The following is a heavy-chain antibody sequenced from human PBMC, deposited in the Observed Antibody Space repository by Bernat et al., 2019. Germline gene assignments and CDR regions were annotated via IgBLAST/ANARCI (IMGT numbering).Heavy chain of an antibody. V-gene: IGHV1-3*01. CDR2: INAGNGNT. D-gene: IGHD2-2*01. CDR1: GYTFTSYA. CDR3: ARDPELASVVPAAPRGLDY. Sequence: QVQLVQSGAEVKKPGASVKVSCKASGYTFTSYAMHWVRQAPGQRLEWMGWINAGNGNTKYSRKFQGRVTITRDTSASTAYMELSSLRSEDTAVYYCARDPELASVVPAAPRGLDYWGQGTLVTVSS. J-gene: IGHJ4*02.